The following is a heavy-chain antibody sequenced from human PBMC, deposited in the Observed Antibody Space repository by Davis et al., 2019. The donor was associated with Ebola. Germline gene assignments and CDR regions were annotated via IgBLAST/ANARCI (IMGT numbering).Heavy chain of an antibody. CDR1: GYSFTSYW. D-gene: IGHD3-10*01. CDR2: IYPGDSDT. V-gene: IGHV5-51*01. J-gene: IGHJ2*01. Sequence: GSLKISCKGSGYSFTSYWIGWVRQMPGKGLEWMGIIYPGDSDTRYSPSFQGQVTISADKSISTAYLQWNSLQASDTAVYYCARLYGPGHYLNWYFNLWGRGTLVTVSS. CDR3: ARLYGPGHYLNWYFNL.